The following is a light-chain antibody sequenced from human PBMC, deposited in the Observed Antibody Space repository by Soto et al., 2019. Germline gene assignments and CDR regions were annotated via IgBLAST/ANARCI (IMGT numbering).Light chain of an antibody. J-gene: IGKJ1*01. Sequence: DIQMTQSPSTLSGSVGDRVTITCRASQTISSWLAWYQQKPGKAPKLLIYDASSLKSGVPSRFSGSGSGTDFTLTISSLQPEDFATYYCQQSYSTPWTFGQGTKGDIK. V-gene: IGKV1-39*01. CDR1: QTISSW. CDR2: DAS. CDR3: QQSYSTPWT.